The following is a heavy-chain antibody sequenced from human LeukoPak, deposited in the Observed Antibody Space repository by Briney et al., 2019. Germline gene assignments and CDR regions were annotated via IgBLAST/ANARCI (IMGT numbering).Heavy chain of an antibody. J-gene: IGHJ4*01. CDR2: ILASGST. CDR3: ARVRVLGSYLYYFDD. CDR1: GGSISIYH. Sequence: SETLSLTCTVSGGSISIYHWSWVRQPPGEGLEWIGYILASGSTNFNPSLKSRVSISVDTSNNEFSLKLSSVTAEDTGVYYCARVRVLGSYLYYFDDWGQGTLVTVSS. V-gene: IGHV4-4*09. D-gene: IGHD1-26*01.